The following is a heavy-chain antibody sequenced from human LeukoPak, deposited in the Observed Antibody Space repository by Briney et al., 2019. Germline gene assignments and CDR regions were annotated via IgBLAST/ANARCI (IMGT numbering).Heavy chain of an antibody. Sequence: ASVKVSCKVSGYILTELSMHWVRQAPGKGLEWMGGFDPEDGETIYAQKFQGRVTMTEDTSTDTAYMELSSLRSEDTAVYYCATDFPTPDLYDYGDRPDAFDIWGQGTMVTVSS. CDR1: GYILTELS. CDR2: FDPEDGET. CDR3: ATDFPTPDLYDYGDRPDAFDI. D-gene: IGHD4-17*01. J-gene: IGHJ3*02. V-gene: IGHV1-24*01.